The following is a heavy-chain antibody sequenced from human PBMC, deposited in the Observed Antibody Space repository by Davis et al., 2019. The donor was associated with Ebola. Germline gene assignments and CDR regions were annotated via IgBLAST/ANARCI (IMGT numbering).Heavy chain of an antibody. CDR1: GFTFTHYT. Sequence: GESLKISCAASGFTFTHYTINWVRQAPGKGLEWVSYTSCCNGRTYYADSVKGRFTSSRDSATNSVHLQMDSLRADDTAVYYCVKGTTACHVWGQGTLVTVSS. V-gene: IGHV3-21*04. D-gene: IGHD1-26*01. CDR3: VKGTTACHV. J-gene: IGHJ4*02. CDR2: TSCCNGRT.